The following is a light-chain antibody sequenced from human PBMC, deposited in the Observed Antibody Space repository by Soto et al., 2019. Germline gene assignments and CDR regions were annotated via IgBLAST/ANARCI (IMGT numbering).Light chain of an antibody. Sequence: QSALTQPPSASGTPGQRVTISCSGSSSKIGSNTVNWYQQLPGTAPKLLIYSNNQRPSGVPDRFSGSKSGASASLAISRLQSEDEADYYCAAWDDSLNGLFGGGTKVTVL. J-gene: IGLJ2*01. CDR2: SNN. CDR1: SSKIGSNT. CDR3: AAWDDSLNGL. V-gene: IGLV1-44*01.